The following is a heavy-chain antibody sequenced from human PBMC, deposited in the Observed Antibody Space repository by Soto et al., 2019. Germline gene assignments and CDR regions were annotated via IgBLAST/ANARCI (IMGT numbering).Heavy chain of an antibody. Sequence: ASVKVSCKASGGTFSSYAISWVRQAPGQGLEWMGGIIPIFGTANYAQKFQGRVTITADESTSTAYMELSSLRSEDTAVYYCALVPAANMYLGWFDPWGQGTLVTVSS. CDR2: IIPIFGTA. J-gene: IGHJ5*02. CDR3: ALVPAANMYLGWFDP. CDR1: GGTFSSYA. D-gene: IGHD2-2*01. V-gene: IGHV1-69*13.